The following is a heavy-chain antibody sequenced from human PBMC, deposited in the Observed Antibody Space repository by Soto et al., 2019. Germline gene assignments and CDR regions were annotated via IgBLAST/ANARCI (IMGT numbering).Heavy chain of an antibody. Sequence: SETLSLTCTVSGGSISSGGYYWSWIRQHPGKGLEWIGYIYYSGSTYYNPSLKSRVTISVDTSKNQFSLKLSSVTAADTAVYYCARASRTYYYDSSGYYSSHTADYWGQGTLVTVSS. CDR1: GGSISSGGYY. CDR2: IYYSGST. V-gene: IGHV4-31*03. J-gene: IGHJ4*02. CDR3: ARASRTYYYDSSGYYSSHTADY. D-gene: IGHD3-22*01.